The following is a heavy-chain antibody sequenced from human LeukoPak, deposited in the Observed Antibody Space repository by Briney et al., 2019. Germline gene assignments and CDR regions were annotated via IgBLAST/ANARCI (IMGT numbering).Heavy chain of an antibody. V-gene: IGHV4-30-4*08. CDR1: GGSISSGDYY. CDR3: ARTLIGYCSSTSCYNFDY. D-gene: IGHD2-2*02. CDR2: IYYSGST. Sequence: PSQTLSLTCTVSGGSISSGDYYWSWIRQPPGKGLEWIGYIYYSGSTYYNPSLKSRVTISVDTSKNQFSLKLSSVTAADTAVYYCARTLIGYCSSTSCYNFDYWGQGTLVTVSS. J-gene: IGHJ4*02.